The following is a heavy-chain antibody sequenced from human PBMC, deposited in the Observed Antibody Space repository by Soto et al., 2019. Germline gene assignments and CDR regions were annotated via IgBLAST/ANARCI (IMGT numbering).Heavy chain of an antibody. CDR3: AKVDGSFDF. CDR2: IKQDGSEK. J-gene: IGHJ4*02. Sequence: GGSLRLSCASSGFTFDDYAMHWVRQAPGKGLEWVANIKQDGSEKYYVDSVKGRFTISRDNAENSLYLQMNSLRAEDTAVYYCAKVDGSFDFWGQGSLVTVSS. CDR1: GFTFDDYA. V-gene: IGHV3-7*01.